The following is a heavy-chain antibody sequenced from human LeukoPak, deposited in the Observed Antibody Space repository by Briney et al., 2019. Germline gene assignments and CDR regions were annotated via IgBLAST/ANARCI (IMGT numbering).Heavy chain of an antibody. CDR3: ARIAAAGNYYFDY. CDR1: GFTFSRHW. D-gene: IGHD6-13*01. V-gene: IGHV3-7*01. CDR2: INQDGSEK. Sequence: LPGGSLRLSCAASGFTFSRHWMSWVRQASGKGLEWVANINQDGSEKHYVDSVKGRFTISRDNAKNTLYLQMNSLRAEDTAVYYCARIAAAGNYYFDYWGQGTLVTVSS. J-gene: IGHJ4*02.